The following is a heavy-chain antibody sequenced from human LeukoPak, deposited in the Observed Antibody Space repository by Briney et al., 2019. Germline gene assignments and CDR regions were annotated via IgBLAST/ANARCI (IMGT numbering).Heavy chain of an antibody. Sequence: SETLSLTCTVSGGSISSSSYYWGWIRQPPGKGLEWIGSIYYSGSTYYNPSLKSRVTISVDTSKNQFSLKLSSVTAADTAVYYCARLFLSDGDYLYAAFDAFDIWGQGTMVTVSS. CDR3: ARLFLSDGDYLYAAFDAFDI. CDR1: GGSISSSSYY. V-gene: IGHV4-39*01. J-gene: IGHJ3*02. CDR2: IYYSGST. D-gene: IGHD4-17*01.